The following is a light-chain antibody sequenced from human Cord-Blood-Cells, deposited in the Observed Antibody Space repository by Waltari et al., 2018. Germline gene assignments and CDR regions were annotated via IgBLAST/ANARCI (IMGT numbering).Light chain of an antibody. Sequence: EIVMPQSPATLSVSPGERAPLSCRASQSVSSNLAWYQQKPGQAPRLLIYGASTRATGIPARFSGSGSGTEFTLTISSLQSEDFAVYYCQQYNNWPPFTFGPGTKVDIK. J-gene: IGKJ3*01. CDR3: QQYNNWPPFT. CDR2: GAS. V-gene: IGKV3-15*01. CDR1: QSVSSN.